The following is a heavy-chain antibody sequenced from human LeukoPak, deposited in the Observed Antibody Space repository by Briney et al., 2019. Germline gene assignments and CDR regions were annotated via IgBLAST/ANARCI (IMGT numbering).Heavy chain of an antibody. CDR1: GGTFSSYA. V-gene: IGHV1-69*06. J-gene: IGHJ2*01. Sequence: ASVKVSCKASGGTFSSYAISWVRQARGQGLEWMGGIIPIFGTANYAQKFQGRVTITADKSTSTAYMELSSLRSEDTAVYYCARTVDSSGRYGYFDLWGRGTLVTVSS. CDR2: IIPIFGTA. CDR3: ARTVDSSGRYGYFDL. D-gene: IGHD6-19*01.